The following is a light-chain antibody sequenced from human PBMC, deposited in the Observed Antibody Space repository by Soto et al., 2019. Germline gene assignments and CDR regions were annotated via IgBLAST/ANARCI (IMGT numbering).Light chain of an antibody. CDR1: QSVSSNF. CDR2: GAS. V-gene: IGKV3-20*01. CDR3: QQYVSSPQT. Sequence: EIVLTQSPGTLSLSPGERATLSCRASQSVSSNFLAWYRQKPGQAPRLLIYGASNRATGIPDRFSGSGSGTEFALTINSLQSEDFAVYFCQQYVSSPQTFGQGTKVDIK. J-gene: IGKJ1*01.